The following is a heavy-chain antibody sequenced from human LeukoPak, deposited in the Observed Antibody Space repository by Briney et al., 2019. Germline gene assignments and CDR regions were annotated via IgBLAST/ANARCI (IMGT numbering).Heavy chain of an antibody. CDR2: IRSKAYGGTT. D-gene: IGHD3-3*01. CDR3: TRGVTIFGVVIPGY. J-gene: IGHJ4*02. CDR1: GFTFGDYA. Sequence: PGRSLRLSCTASGFTFGDYAMSWFRQAPGKGLEWVGFIRSKAYGGTTEYAASVKGRFTISRDDSKSIAYLQMNSLKTEDTAVYYCTRGVTIFGVVIPGYWGQGTLVTVSS. V-gene: IGHV3-49*03.